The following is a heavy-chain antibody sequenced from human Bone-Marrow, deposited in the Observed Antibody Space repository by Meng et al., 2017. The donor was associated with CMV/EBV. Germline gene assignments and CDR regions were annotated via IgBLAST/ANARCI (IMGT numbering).Heavy chain of an antibody. J-gene: IGHJ6*02. CDR2: IKQDGSEK. CDR1: GFTFSSYW. Sequence: GGSLRLSCAASGFTFSSYWMSWVRQAPGKGLEWVANIKQDGSEKYYVDSVKGRFTITRDNAKNSLYLQMNSLRAEAAAVYYWARDRSRYSSSNSCRYGMDLWGQGTTVTVSS. D-gene: IGHD2-2*01. CDR3: ARDRSRYSSSNSCRYGMDL. V-gene: IGHV3-7*01.